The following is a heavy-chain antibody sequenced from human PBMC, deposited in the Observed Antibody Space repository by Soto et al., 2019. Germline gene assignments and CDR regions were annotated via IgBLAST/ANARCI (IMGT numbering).Heavy chain of an antibody. J-gene: IGHJ6*02. CDR1: GFTFSSYS. D-gene: IGHD6-6*01. Sequence: GGSLRLSCAASGFTFSSYSMHWVRQAPGKGLEWVAVIWYDGSNKYYADSVKGRFTISRDNSKNTLYLQMNSLRAEDTAVYYCAREQGGELVGFPDYYYYGMDVWGQGTTVTVSS. CDR3: AREQGGELVGFPDYYYYGMDV. V-gene: IGHV3-33*01. CDR2: IWYDGSNK.